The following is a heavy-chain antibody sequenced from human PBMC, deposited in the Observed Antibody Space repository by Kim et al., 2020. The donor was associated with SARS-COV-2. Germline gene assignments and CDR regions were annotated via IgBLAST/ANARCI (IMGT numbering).Heavy chain of an antibody. CDR3: ARDKTVLLWFGEPTAT. Sequence: LKSRVTISVDTSKNQFSLKLSSVTAADTAVYYCARDKTVLLWFGEPTATWGQGTLVTVSS. J-gene: IGHJ4*02. D-gene: IGHD3-10*01. V-gene: IGHV4-39*07.